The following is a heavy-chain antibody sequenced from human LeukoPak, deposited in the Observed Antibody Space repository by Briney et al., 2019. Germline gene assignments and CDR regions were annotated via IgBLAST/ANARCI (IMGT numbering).Heavy chain of an antibody. D-gene: IGHD3-22*01. J-gene: IGHJ3*02. V-gene: IGHV3-23*01. CDR2: ISGSGGST. CDR3: AKDLVYDSSGYCTPGAFDI. CDR1: GFTFSSYA. Sequence: GGSLRLSCAASGFTFSSYAMSWVRQAPGKGLEWVSAISGSGGSTYYADSVKGRFTISRDNSKNTLYLQMNSLRAEDTAVYYCAKDLVYDSSGYCTPGAFDIWGQGTMVTVSS.